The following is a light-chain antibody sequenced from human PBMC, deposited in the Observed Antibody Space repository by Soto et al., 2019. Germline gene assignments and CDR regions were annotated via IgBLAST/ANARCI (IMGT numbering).Light chain of an antibody. CDR3: QKYDNLPIT. CDR1: QSISIY. CDR2: DTS. V-gene: IGKV1-33*01. Sequence: DIQMTQSPSSLSASVGYRSTITCRSSQSISIYLNWYQQKPGKATNLLIYDTSVLETGVPSRFSGSKSGTDFTFTISSLQPEDVATYYCQKYDNLPITFGQGTRLEIK. J-gene: IGKJ5*01.